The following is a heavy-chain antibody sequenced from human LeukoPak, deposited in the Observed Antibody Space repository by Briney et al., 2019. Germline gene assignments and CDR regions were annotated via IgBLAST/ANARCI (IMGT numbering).Heavy chain of an antibody. D-gene: IGHD5-24*01. Sequence: GGSLRLSCAASGFTFSSYSMNWVRQAPGMGLEWVSSIAGDTDATFYSDSVKGRFTISRDRSKNTLYGEMNSLRAEDTAIYFCAKDHHSDGWPTFDAWGLGTLVTVSS. CDR3: AKDHHSDGWPTFDA. V-gene: IGHV3-23*01. CDR2: IAGDTDAT. J-gene: IGHJ5*02. CDR1: GFTFSSYS.